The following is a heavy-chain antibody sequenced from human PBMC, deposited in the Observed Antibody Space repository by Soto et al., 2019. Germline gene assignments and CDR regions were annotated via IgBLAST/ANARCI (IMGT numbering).Heavy chain of an antibody. V-gene: IGHV3-30*02. Sequence: GSLRLSCAVPGGIFHGYGMHRVRQAPGKGLEWVAIIRFDGSNEEYADSVKGRFTISRDNSKNTLYLQMNSLRAEDTAVYYCAKGPPAQVRYSSSWYRVDYYYGMDVWGQGTTVTVSS. CDR1: GGIFHGYG. D-gene: IGHD6-13*01. J-gene: IGHJ6*02. CDR2: IRFDGSNE. CDR3: AKGPPAQVRYSSSWYRVDYYYGMDV.